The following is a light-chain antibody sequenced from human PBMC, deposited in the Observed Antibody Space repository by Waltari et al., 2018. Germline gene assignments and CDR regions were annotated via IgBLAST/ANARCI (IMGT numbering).Light chain of an antibody. CDR3: QQYDNLPIT. V-gene: IGKV1-33*01. Sequence: DIQMTQSPSYLSASVGDRVTITRQASQDISNYLNWYQQKPGKAPKLLIYDASNLETGVPSRFSGSGSGTDFTFTISSLQPEDIATYYCQQYDNLPITFGQGTRLEIK. CDR1: QDISNY. J-gene: IGKJ5*01. CDR2: DAS.